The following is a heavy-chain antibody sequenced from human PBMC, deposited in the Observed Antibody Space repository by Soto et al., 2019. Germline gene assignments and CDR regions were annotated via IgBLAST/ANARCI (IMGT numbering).Heavy chain of an antibody. V-gene: IGHV1-69*12. Sequence: QVQLVQSGAEVKKPGSSVKVSYKASGGTFSSYAISWVRQAPGQGLEWMGGIIPIFGTANYAQKFQGRVTMTAVESTSTAYMELSSLRSEDTAVYYCARDRGGYSYGPPYFDYWGQGTLVTVSS. J-gene: IGHJ4*02. CDR1: GGTFSSYA. CDR2: IIPIFGTA. CDR3: ARDRGGYSYGPPYFDY. D-gene: IGHD5-18*01.